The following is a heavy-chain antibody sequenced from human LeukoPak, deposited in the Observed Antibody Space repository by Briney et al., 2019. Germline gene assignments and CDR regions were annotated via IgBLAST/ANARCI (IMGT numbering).Heavy chain of an antibody. CDR3: ARVKKTGQLVIEVPSPINWFDP. CDR1: GYTFTSYG. J-gene: IGHJ5*02. Sequence: ASVKVSCKASGYTFTSYGISWVRQAPGQGLEWMGWISAYNGNTNYARKLQGRVTMTTDTSTSTAYMELRSLRSDDTAVYYCARVKKTGQLVIEVPSPINWFDPWGQGTLVTVSS. V-gene: IGHV1-18*01. CDR2: ISAYNGNT. D-gene: IGHD6-6*01.